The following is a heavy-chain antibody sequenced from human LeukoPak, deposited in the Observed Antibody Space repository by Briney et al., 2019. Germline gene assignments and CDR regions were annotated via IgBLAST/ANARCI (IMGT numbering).Heavy chain of an antibody. D-gene: IGHD5-18*01. Sequence: GGSLRLSCAASGFTFSANAMHWVRQAPGKGLEWVAVISYDGSSKYYADSVKGRFTISRDNSKNTLFLQMNSLRPQDTAVYYCGKGLAYTYPYSGNMAVWGKGTTVTISS. CDR2: ISYDGSSK. V-gene: IGHV3-30*04. J-gene: IGHJ6*03. CDR3: GKGLAYTYPYSGNMAV. CDR1: GFTFSANA.